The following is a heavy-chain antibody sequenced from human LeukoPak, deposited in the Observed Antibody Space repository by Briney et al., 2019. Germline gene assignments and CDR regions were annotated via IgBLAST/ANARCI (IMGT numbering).Heavy chain of an antibody. CDR3: AKGRFLEWLRFDY. J-gene: IGHJ4*02. V-gene: IGHV3-30*02. D-gene: IGHD3-3*01. CDR2: IRYDGSNK. Sequence: GGSLRLSCAASGFTFSHFGMHWVRQAPGKGLEWVAFIRYDGSNKYYADSVKGRFTISRDNSKNTLYLQMNSLRAEDTAVYYCAKGRFLEWLRFDYWGQGTLVTVSS. CDR1: GFTFSHFG.